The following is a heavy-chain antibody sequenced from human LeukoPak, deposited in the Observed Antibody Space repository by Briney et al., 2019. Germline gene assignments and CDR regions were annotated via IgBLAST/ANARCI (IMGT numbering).Heavy chain of an antibody. V-gene: IGHV1-18*01. CDR3: ARVPYYYDSSGYKGVVY. D-gene: IGHD3-22*01. CDR2: ISAYNGNT. Sequence: ASVKVSCKASGYTFTSYGISWVRQAPGQGLEWMGWISAYNGNTNYAQKLQGRVTMTTDTSTSTAYMELRSLRSDDTAVYYCARVPYYYDSSGYKGVVYWGQGTLVTVSS. CDR1: GYTFTSYG. J-gene: IGHJ4*02.